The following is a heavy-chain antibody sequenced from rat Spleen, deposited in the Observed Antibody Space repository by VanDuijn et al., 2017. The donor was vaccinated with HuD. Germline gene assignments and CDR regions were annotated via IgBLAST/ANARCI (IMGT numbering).Heavy chain of an antibody. CDR3: ARRHYGYTDYFDY. V-gene: IGHV5-31*01. CDR2: IPNAGGSP. CDR1: GFTFSNYW. J-gene: IGHJ2*01. Sequence: EVHLEESGGGLVQPGRSLNLSCVASGFTFSNYWMTWIRQAPGKGLEWVTSIPNAGGSPYYRDSVKGRFTISRDNAKSTLSLQMDSLRSEDTATYYCARRHYGYTDYFDYWGQGVMVTVSS. D-gene: IGHD1-9*01.